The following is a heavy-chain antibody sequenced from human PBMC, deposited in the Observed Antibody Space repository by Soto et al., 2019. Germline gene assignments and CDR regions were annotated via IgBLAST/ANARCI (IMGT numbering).Heavy chain of an antibody. CDR3: PRAATRCSSWLDP. V-gene: IGHV4-34*01. CDR1: GGSFSTYY. D-gene: IGHD2-2*01. Sequence: TSETLSLTCAVYGGSFSTYYWNWIRQPPGKGLEWIGEINHSGSTNYNPSLKSRVAMSLDTSNSLFSLKLRSETAANPAVYFGPRAATRCSSWLDPRGQGTLVIVSS. CDR2: INHSGST. J-gene: IGHJ5*02.